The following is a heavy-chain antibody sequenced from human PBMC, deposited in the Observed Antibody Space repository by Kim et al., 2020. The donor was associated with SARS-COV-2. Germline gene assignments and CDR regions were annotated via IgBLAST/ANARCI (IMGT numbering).Heavy chain of an antibody. J-gene: IGHJ4*02. Sequence: DSGKGRFTISRDNAKNSLYLQMNSLRAEDTAVYYCARARGGYYGDYYFDYWGQGTLVTVSS. V-gene: IGHV3-11*01. CDR3: ARARGGYYGDYYFDY. D-gene: IGHD4-17*01.